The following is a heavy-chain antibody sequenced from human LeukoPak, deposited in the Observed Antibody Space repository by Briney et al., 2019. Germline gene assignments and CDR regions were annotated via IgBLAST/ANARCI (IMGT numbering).Heavy chain of an antibody. CDR3: AREEAGDYEVLNWFDP. Sequence: GGSLRLSCAASGFTFSSYSMNWVRQAPGKGLEWVSSISSSSSYIYYADSVKGRFTISRDNAKNSLYLQMNSLRAEDTAVYYCAREEAGDYEVLNWFDPWGQGTLVTVSS. CDR2: ISSSSSYI. J-gene: IGHJ5*02. D-gene: IGHD4-17*01. V-gene: IGHV3-21*01. CDR1: GFTFSSYS.